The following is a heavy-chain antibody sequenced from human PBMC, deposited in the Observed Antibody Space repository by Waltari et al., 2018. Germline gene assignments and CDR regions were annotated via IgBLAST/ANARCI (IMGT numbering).Heavy chain of an antibody. Sequence: QVQLVQSGAEVKKPGSSVKVSCAASGFTFSSYGMHWVRQAPGKGLEWVAVIWYDGSNKYYADSVKGRFTISRDNSKNTLYLQMNSLRAEDTAVYYCAYGSGSPNWFDPWGQGTLVTVSS. D-gene: IGHD3-10*01. CDR2: IWYDGSNK. V-gene: IGHV3-33*01. CDR1: GFTFSSYG. CDR3: AYGSGSPNWFDP. J-gene: IGHJ5*02.